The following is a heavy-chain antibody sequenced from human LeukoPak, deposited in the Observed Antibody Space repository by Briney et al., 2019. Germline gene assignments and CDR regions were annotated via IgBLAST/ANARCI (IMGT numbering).Heavy chain of an antibody. CDR1: GGSISSSSYY. Sequence: PSETLSLTCTVSGGSISSSSYYWGWIRQPPGKGLEWIGSIYYSGSTYYNPSLKSRVTISVDTSKNQFSLKLSSVTAADTAVYYCARHRPSVTTPPDYWGQGTLVTVSS. CDR3: ARHRPSVTTPPDY. V-gene: IGHV4-39*01. J-gene: IGHJ4*02. CDR2: IYYSGST. D-gene: IGHD4-17*01.